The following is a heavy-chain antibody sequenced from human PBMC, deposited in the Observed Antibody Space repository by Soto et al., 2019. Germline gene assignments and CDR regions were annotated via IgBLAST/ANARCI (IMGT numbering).Heavy chain of an antibody. CDR1: GFTFSSYA. Sequence: GGSLRLSCAASGFTFSSYAMSWVRQAPGKGVEWGSAISGSGGSTYYADSVKGRFTISRDNSKNTVHLQMDSLRSEDTAVYYCARGWILTGYYKNPPDYWGQGTLVTVSS. D-gene: IGHD3-9*01. V-gene: IGHV3-23*01. CDR2: ISGSGGST. J-gene: IGHJ4*02. CDR3: ARGWILTGYYKNPPDY.